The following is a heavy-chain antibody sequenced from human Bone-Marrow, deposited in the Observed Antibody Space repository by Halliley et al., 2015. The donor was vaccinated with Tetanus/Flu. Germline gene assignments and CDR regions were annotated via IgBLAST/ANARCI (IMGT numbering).Heavy chain of an antibody. J-gene: IGHJ4*02. D-gene: IGHD1-7*01. Sequence: GRGWVASISGTGSHLYSAESVKGRFTISRDNAKNSLFLQMDSLRAEDTAVYFCTRERELYFDYWGQGSQVTVSS. CDR3: TRERELYFDY. CDR2: ISGTGSHL. V-gene: IGHV3-21*01.